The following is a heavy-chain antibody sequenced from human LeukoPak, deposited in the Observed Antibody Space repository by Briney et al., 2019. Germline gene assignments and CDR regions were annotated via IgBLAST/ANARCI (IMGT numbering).Heavy chain of an antibody. CDR2: IYYTGIT. V-gene: IGHV4-59*01. CDR3: ARLHSSRAEEFDP. CDR1: GGSISGYY. Sequence: SETLSLTCTVSGGSISGYYWSWIRQSPGKGLEWIGYIYYTGITAYNPSLGSRVTISVDRSNNRFSLRLTSVTAADTAVYYCARLHSSRAEEFDPWGQGTLVTVSS. J-gene: IGHJ5*02.